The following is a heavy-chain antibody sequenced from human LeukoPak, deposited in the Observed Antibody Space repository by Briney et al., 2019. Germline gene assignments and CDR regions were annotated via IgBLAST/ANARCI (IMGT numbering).Heavy chain of an antibody. V-gene: IGHV1-69*13. Sequence: GASVKVSCKASGGTFSSYAISWVRQAPGQGLEWMGRIIPIFGTANYAQKFQGRVTITADESTSTAYMELSSLRSEDTAVYYCARSRNTIFRVVNGYMDVWGKGTTVTVSS. D-gene: IGHD3-3*01. CDR3: ARSRNTIFRVVNGYMDV. CDR1: GGTFSSYA. CDR2: IIPIFGTA. J-gene: IGHJ6*03.